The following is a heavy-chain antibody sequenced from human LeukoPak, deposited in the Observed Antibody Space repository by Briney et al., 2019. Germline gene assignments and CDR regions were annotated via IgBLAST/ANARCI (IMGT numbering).Heavy chain of an antibody. Sequence: SETLSLTCTVSGGSISSYYWSWIRQPPGKGLEWIGYIYYSGDTNYNPSLKSRVTMSVDTSKNQFSLKLSSVTAADTAVYYCARARVSGPLNWFDPWGQGTLVTVSS. J-gene: IGHJ5*02. CDR1: GGSISSYY. CDR3: ARARVSGPLNWFDP. V-gene: IGHV4-59*08. CDR2: IYYSGDT. D-gene: IGHD2-15*01.